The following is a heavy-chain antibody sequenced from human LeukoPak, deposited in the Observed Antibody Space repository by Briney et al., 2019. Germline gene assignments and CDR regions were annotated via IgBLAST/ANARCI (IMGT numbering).Heavy chain of an antibody. D-gene: IGHD4-17*01. V-gene: IGHV3-30*03. Sequence: GGSLRLSCAASGFTSSSYGMQWVRQAPGRGLEWVAVISYDGSNKYYADSAKGRFTISKDNSKNALYLQMNSLRAEDMAVYYCARADYGDFPFDPWGQGTLVTVSS. CDR3: ARADYGDFPFDP. CDR1: GFTSSSYG. J-gene: IGHJ5*02. CDR2: ISYDGSNK.